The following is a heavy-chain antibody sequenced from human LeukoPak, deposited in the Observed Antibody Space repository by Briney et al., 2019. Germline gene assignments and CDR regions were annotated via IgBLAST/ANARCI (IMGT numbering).Heavy chain of an antibody. Sequence: ASVKVSCKASGYIFTSYYIHWVRQAPGQGLEWMGLINPSGGRTNYAQKFQGRVTMTRDTSISTAYMELSRLRSDDTAVYYCASQSTVTTNWFDPWGQGTLVTVSS. J-gene: IGHJ5*02. CDR1: GYIFTSYY. D-gene: IGHD4-17*01. CDR3: ASQSTVTTNWFDP. V-gene: IGHV1-46*01. CDR2: INPSGGRT.